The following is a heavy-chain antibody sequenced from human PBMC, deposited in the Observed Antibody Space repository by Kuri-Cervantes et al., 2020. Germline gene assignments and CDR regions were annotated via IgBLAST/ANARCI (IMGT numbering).Heavy chain of an antibody. Sequence: ASVKVSCKASGYTFTSYAMHWVRQAPGQRLEWMGWINAGNGNTKYSQKFQGRVTITRDTSASTAYMELSSLRSEDTAVYYCAVSGYTSGWCVYWGQGTLVTVSS. D-gene: IGHD6-19*01. CDR3: AVSGYTSGWCVY. CDR2: INAGNGNT. V-gene: IGHV1-3*01. CDR1: GYTFTSYA. J-gene: IGHJ4*02.